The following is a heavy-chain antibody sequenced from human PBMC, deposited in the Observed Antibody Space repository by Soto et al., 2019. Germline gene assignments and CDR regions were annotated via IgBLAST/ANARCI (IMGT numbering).Heavy chain of an antibody. V-gene: IGHV1-2*02. CDR3: ARATIVRRVSIIDYSGMDV. Sequence: QVQLVQSGAEVKKPGASVKVSCKASGYTFTGYYMHWVRQAPGQGLEWMGWINPNSGGTNYAQKFQGRVTMTRDTAISIANMELSRLRSDDTAVYYGARATIVRRVSIIDYSGMDVWGQPTTVTVS. CDR1: GYTFTGYY. D-gene: IGHD3-10*01. CDR2: INPNSGGT. J-gene: IGHJ6*02.